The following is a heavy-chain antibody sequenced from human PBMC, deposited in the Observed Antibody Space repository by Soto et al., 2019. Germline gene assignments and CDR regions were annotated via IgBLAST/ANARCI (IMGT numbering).Heavy chain of an antibody. J-gene: IGHJ4*02. CDR2: IYYSGST. Sequence: SETLSLTCTVSGGSISSSSYYWGWIRQPPGKGLEWIGSIYYSGSTYYNPSLKSRVTISGDTAKNQFSLKLSSVTAADTAVYYCASHGAPEYSGYARYARYYFDYWGQGTLVTVSS. CDR1: GGSISSSSYY. CDR3: ASHGAPEYSGYARYARYYFDY. D-gene: IGHD5-12*01. V-gene: IGHV4-39*01.